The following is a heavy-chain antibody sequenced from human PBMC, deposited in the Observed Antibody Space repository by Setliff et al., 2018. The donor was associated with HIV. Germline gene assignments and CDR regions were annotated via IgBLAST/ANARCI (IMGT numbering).Heavy chain of an antibody. V-gene: IGHV1-69*13. J-gene: IGHJ4*02. CDR3: AGGSSSGVFDY. CDR2: IIPIFGTA. Sequence: GASVKVSCKASGGTFSSYAISWVRQAPGQGLEWMGGIIPIFGTANYAQKFQGRGTITADESTSTAYMELSSLRSEDTAVYYCAGGSSSGVFDYWGQGTLVTSPQ. CDR1: GGTFSSYA. D-gene: IGHD6-19*01.